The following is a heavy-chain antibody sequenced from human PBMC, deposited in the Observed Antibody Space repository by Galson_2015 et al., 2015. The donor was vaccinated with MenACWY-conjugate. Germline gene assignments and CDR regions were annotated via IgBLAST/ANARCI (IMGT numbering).Heavy chain of an antibody. J-gene: IGHJ2*01. CDR3: AKTYCSRTNCREPNWYFDL. Sequence: SLRLSCAASGFIFSSYAMSWVRQAPGKGLEWVSAMSGSGGSRNYADSVKGRFTISRDNSKNTLYLQMNSLRAEDTAVYYCAKTYCSRTNCREPNWYFDLWGLGTLVTVSS. D-gene: IGHD2-2*01. CDR1: GFIFSSYA. CDR2: MSGSGGSR. V-gene: IGHV3-23*01.